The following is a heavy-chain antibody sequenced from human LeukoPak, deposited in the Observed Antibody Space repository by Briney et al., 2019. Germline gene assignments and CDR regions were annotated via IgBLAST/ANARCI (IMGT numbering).Heavy chain of an antibody. J-gene: IGHJ4*02. CDR3: ARTQLDIVAKGPDY. D-gene: IGHD5-12*01. Sequence: SETLSLTCTVSGGSISSSSYYWGWIRQPPGKGLEWIGSIYYSGSTYYNPSLKSRVTISVDTSKNQFSLKLSSVTAADTAVYYCARTQLDIVAKGPDYWGQGTLVTVSS. V-gene: IGHV4-39*01. CDR1: GGSISSSSYY. CDR2: IYYSGST.